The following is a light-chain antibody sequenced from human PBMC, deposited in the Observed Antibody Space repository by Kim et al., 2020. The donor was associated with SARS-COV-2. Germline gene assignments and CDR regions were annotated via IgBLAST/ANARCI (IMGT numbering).Light chain of an antibody. CDR2: AAF. Sequence: ASVGERVTITGRASQGIANYLAWYQQKPGEVPKLLIYAAFTLQSGVPSRFSGSGSGTDFTLTISSLQPEDVATYYCQKYDSAPLSFAGGTKVDIK. J-gene: IGKJ4*01. CDR1: QGIANY. V-gene: IGKV1-27*01. CDR3: QKYDSAPLS.